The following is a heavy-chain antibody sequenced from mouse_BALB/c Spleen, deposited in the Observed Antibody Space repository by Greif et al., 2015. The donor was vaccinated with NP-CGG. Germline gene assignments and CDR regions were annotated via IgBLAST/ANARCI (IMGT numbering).Heavy chain of an antibody. CDR3: TRWGWDAMDY. CDR2: INPSNGGT. D-gene: IGHD4-1*01. CDR1: GYTFTSYY. V-gene: IGHV1S81*02. J-gene: IGHJ4*01. Sequence: QVQLQQSGAELVKPGASVKLSCKASGYTFTSYYMYWVKQRPGQGLEWIGGINPSNGGTNFNEKFKSKATLTVDKSSSTAYMQLSSLTSEDSAVDYCTRWGWDAMDYWGQGTPVTVSS.